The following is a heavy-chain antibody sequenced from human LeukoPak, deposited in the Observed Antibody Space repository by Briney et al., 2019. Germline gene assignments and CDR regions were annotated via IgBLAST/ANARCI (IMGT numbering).Heavy chain of an antibody. CDR3: ARTLELLSPYFDY. V-gene: IGHV3-11*01. CDR1: GFTFRIYA. Sequence: GGSLRLSCTGSGFTFRIYAMSWVRQAPGKGLEWVSSISASENTTFYADSVKGRFTISRDNAKNSLYLQMNSLRAEDTAVYYCARTLELLSPYFDYWGQGTLVTVSS. J-gene: IGHJ4*02. CDR2: ISASENTT. D-gene: IGHD1-26*01.